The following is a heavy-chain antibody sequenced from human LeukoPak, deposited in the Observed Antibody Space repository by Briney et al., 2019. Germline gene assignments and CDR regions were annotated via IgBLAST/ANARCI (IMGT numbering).Heavy chain of an antibody. Sequence: PGGSLRLSCAASGFTFSGYSMNWVRQAPGKGLEWISYISSSSNTIYYADSVKGRFTISRDNAKNALYLQTNSLRAEDTAVYYCARGLHLPDYLSPYWGQGTLVTVSS. D-gene: IGHD4-11*01. CDR3: ARGLHLPDYLSPY. CDR2: ISSSSNTI. CDR1: GFTFSGYS. J-gene: IGHJ4*02. V-gene: IGHV3-48*01.